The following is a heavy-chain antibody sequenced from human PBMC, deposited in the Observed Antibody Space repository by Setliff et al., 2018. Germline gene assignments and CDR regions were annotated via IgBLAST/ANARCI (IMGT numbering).Heavy chain of an antibody. CDR2: INHSGIT. D-gene: IGHD2-21*02. CDR1: GGSFSGYY. V-gene: IGHV4-34*01. Sequence: SETLSLTCAVYGGSFSGYYWSWIRQPPGKGLEWIGEINHSGITYCNPSLKSRVTIFVDTSKNQFSLRLNSVTAADTALYYCARHRSVTSISPHFDLWGRGARVTVSS. CDR3: ARHRSVTSISPHFDL. J-gene: IGHJ4*02.